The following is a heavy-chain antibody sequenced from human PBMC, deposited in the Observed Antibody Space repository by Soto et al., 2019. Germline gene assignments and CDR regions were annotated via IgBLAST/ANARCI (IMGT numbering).Heavy chain of an antibody. CDR3: ARSPDIVVVPANWFDP. CDR2: MNPNSGNT. V-gene: IGHV1-8*01. Sequence: GASLKVSCKASGYTFTSYDINWARQATGQGLEWMGWMNPNSGNTGYAQKFQGRVTMTRNTSISTAYMELSSLRSEDTAVYYCARSPDIVVVPANWFDPWGQGTLVPVSS. CDR1: GYTFTSYD. D-gene: IGHD2-2*01. J-gene: IGHJ5*02.